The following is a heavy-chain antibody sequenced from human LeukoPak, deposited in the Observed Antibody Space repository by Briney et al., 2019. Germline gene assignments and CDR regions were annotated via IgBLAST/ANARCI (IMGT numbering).Heavy chain of an antibody. CDR1: GFTLSSYG. D-gene: IGHD6-19*01. J-gene: IGHJ4*02. CDR2: ISYDANKK. Sequence: PGRSLRLSCAASGFTLSSYGMHWVRQAPGKGLEWVAVISYDANKKYYVDSAKGRFTISRDDSNNTLYLQMNSLRAEDTAVYYCAKRLAGASGWYSLDYWGQGTLVTVSS. V-gene: IGHV3-30*18. CDR3: AKRLAGASGWYSLDY.